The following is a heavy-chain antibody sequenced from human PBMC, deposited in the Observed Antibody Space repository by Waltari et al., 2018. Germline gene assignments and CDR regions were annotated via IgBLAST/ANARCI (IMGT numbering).Heavy chain of an antibody. J-gene: IGHJ4*02. CDR2: IYYSEGT. D-gene: IGHD6-19*01. Sequence: QLQLQESGPGLVKPSETLSFTCTVSGGSISSSSYYWGWVRHPPGKGLEWMGSIYYSEGTSYNPAHKRRGTITVDKSTTESSQKLSCVLAAETAVYYCAITSESSASGFDYWGQGTVVTVSS. CDR3: AITSESSASGFDY. CDR1: GGSISSSSYY. V-gene: IGHV4-39*01.